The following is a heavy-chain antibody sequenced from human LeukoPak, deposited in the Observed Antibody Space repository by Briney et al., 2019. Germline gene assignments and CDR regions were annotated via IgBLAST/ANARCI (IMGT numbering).Heavy chain of an antibody. V-gene: IGHV3-74*01. CDR2: INSDGRST. CDR3: ARPYCSGGDCYPTYGLDV. CDR1: GFTFSSYW. D-gene: IGHD2-15*01. J-gene: IGHJ6*02. Sequence: GGSLRLSCAASGFTFSSYWMHWVRQVPGKGLVWVSRINSDGRSTSYADSVKGRFTISRDNAKNTLYLQMNRLRDEDTAVYYCARPYCSGGDCYPTYGLDVWGQGTMVTVSS.